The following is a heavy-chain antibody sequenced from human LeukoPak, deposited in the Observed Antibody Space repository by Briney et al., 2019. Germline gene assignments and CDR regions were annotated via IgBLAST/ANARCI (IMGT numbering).Heavy chain of an antibody. V-gene: IGHV4-59*01. CDR2: IYYSGST. CDR1: GGSISSYY. J-gene: IGHJ4*02. D-gene: IGHD2-2*01. CDR3: ASLGYCSSITCSDY. Sequence: PSETLSLTCTVSGGSISSYYWSWIRQPPGKGLEWIGHIYYSGSTNYNPSLKNRVTISIDTSKNQFSLKLSSVTAADTAVYYCASLGYCSSITCSDYWGQGTLVTVSS.